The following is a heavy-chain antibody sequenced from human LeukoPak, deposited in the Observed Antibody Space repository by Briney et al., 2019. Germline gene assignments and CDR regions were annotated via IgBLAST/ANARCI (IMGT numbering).Heavy chain of an antibody. V-gene: IGHV4-61*02. CDR3: AGAPTYYGSGDY. J-gene: IGHJ4*02. Sequence: PSETLSLTCTVSGGSISSGSYYWSWIRQPAGKGLEWIGRIYTSGSTNYNPSLKSRVTTSVDTSKNQFSLKLSSVTAADTAVYYCAGAPTYYGSGDYWGQGTLVTVSS. CDR2: IYTSGST. CDR1: GGSISSGSYY. D-gene: IGHD3-10*01.